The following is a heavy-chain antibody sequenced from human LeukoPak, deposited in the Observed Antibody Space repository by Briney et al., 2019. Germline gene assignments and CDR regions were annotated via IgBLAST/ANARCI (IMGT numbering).Heavy chain of an antibody. CDR1: GFTFSSYW. D-gene: IGHD3-22*01. CDR3: ARALGDSSGYWFFDY. CDR2: INSDGSST. V-gene: IGHV3-74*01. Sequence: GGSLRLSCAASGFTFSSYWMHWVRQAPGKGLVWVSRINSDGSSTSYADSVKGRFTISRDNAENTLYLQMNSLRAEDTAVHYCARALGDSSGYWFFDYWGQGTLVTVSS. J-gene: IGHJ4*02.